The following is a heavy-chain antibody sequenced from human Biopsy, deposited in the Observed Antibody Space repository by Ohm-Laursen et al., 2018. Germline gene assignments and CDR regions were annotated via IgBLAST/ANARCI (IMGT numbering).Heavy chain of an antibody. CDR2: IIPILGRP. V-gene: IGHV1-69*04. J-gene: IGHJ6*04. CDR3: AREQHPYIDVLTDPFSYVPMDV. Sequence: SVKVSCKVSGGTFTTYGFNWVRQAPGQGLEWMGRIIPILGRPTYAQKFQGRVTITADTSTGTVFMDLSTLRSEDSALYDCAREQHPYIDVLTDPFSYVPMDVWGAGTTVTVSS. D-gene: IGHD3-9*01. CDR1: GGTFTTYG.